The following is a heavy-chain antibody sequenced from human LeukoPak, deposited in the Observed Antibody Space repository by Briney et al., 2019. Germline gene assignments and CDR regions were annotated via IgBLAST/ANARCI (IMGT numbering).Heavy chain of an antibody. CDR2: IYYSGST. Sequence: PSETLSLTCTVSGGSISSYYWSWIRQPPGKGLEWIGYIYYSGSTNYNPSLKSRVPISVDTSKNQFSLKLSSVTAADTAVYYCARVDDLGSGWYAAFDIWGQGTMVTVSS. V-gene: IGHV4-59*01. CDR1: GGSISSYY. CDR3: ARVDDLGSGWYAAFDI. J-gene: IGHJ3*02. D-gene: IGHD6-19*01.